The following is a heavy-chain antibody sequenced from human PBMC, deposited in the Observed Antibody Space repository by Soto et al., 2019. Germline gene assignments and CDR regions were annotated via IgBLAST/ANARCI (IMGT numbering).Heavy chain of an antibody. D-gene: IGHD2-15*01. J-gene: IGHJ3*02. CDR1: GFTFSSYS. CDR3: ARGRMSRYGSGGSCYGPPRDAFDI. Sequence: GGSLRLSCAASGFTFSSYSMNWVRQAPGKGLEWVSSISSSSSYIYYADSVKGRFTISRDNAKNSLYLQMNSLRAEDTAVYYCARGRMSRYGSGGSCYGPPRDAFDIWGQGTMVTVSS. CDR2: ISSSSSYI. V-gene: IGHV3-21*01.